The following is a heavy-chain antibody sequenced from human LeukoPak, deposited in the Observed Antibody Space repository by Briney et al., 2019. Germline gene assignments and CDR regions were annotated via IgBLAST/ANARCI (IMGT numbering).Heavy chain of an antibody. D-gene: IGHD5-12*01. CDR3: AKNPDIVATYNYFDY. Sequence: GGSLRLSCAASGSTFSSYAMHWVRQAPGKGLEWVAVISYDGSNKYYADSVKGRFTISRDNSKNTLYLQMNSLRAEDTAMYYCAKNPDIVATYNYFDYWGQGTLVTVSS. J-gene: IGHJ4*02. V-gene: IGHV3-30-3*02. CDR1: GSTFSSYA. CDR2: ISYDGSNK.